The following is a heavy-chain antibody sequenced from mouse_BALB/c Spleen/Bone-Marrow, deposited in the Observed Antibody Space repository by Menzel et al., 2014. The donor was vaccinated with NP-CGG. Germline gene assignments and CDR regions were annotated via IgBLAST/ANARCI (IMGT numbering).Heavy chain of an antibody. CDR2: ISYSGST. CDR1: GDSITSGY. V-gene: IGHV3-8*02. J-gene: IGHJ2*01. CDR3: ATYDGFYFDY. D-gene: IGHD2-3*01. Sequence: EVQVVESGPSLVKPSQTLSLTCSVTGDSITSGYWNWIRKFPGNKLEYMGYISYSGSTYYSPSLKSRISITRDTSKNQYYPQLNSVTTEDTATYDCATYDGFYFDYWGQGTTLTVSS.